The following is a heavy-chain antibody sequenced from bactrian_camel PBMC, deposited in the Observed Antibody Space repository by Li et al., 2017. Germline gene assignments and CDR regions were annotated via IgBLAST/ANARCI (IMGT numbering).Heavy chain of an antibody. CDR3: AARVWECSLGYRDYFAI. J-gene: IGHJ4*01. Sequence: VQLVESGGGSAQAGGSLRLSCSMTGYTSDWRVGWFRQFPGEEREGVASINSDGTAKYDDSVKGRFTISKDAYKKTLCLQMSSLKPEDTAMYYCAARVWECSLGYRDYFAIWGQGTQVTVS. CDR1: GYTSDWR. V-gene: IGHV3S9*01. D-gene: IGHD4*01. CDR2: INSDGTA.